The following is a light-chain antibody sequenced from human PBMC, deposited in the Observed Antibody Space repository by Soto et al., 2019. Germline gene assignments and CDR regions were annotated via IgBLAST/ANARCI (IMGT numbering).Light chain of an antibody. V-gene: IGKV3D-15*01. J-gene: IGKJ1*01. CDR1: ERVSNN. CDR3: QQYNNWPT. CDR2: GAS. Sequence: EIVSTESPGTLSVSPGERATLSWRASERVSNNYLAWYQQKPGQSPRLLIYGASNRATGIPARFSGSASGTEFTLTISRLQSEDFAVYYCQQYNNWPTFGQGTKVDIK.